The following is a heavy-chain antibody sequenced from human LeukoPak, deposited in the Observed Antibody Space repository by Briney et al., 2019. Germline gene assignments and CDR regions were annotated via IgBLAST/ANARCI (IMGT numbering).Heavy chain of an antibody. CDR3: AKVGGVRYGGNSNWFDP. V-gene: IGHV3-30*02. CDR1: GFTYSSYG. CDR2: IRYDGSNK. D-gene: IGHD4-23*01. J-gene: IGHJ5*02. Sequence: PGGSLRLSCAASGFTYSSYGMHWVRQAPGKGLEWVAFIRYDGSNKYYADSVKGRFTISRDNSKNTLYLQMNSLRAEDTAVYYCAKVGGVRYGGNSNWFDPWGQGTLVTVSS.